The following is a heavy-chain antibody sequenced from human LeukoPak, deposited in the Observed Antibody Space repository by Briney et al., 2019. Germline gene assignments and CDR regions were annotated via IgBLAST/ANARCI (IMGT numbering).Heavy chain of an antibody. CDR1: GFTFSSYW. J-gene: IGHJ3*01. CDR3: ARGFGRP. V-gene: IGHV3-7*01. CDR2: IKQDGSEK. Sequence: GGSLRLSCAASGFTFSSYWISWVRQAPGKGLEWVANIKQDGSEKYYVDSVKGRFTISRDNAKNSLYPQMNSLRAEDTAVYYCARGFGRPWGQGTMVTVSS. D-gene: IGHD3-16*01.